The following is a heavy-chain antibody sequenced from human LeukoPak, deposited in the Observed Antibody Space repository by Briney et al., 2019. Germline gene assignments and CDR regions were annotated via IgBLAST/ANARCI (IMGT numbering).Heavy chain of an antibody. J-gene: IGHJ4*02. V-gene: IGHV3-30-3*01. CDR1: GFTFSSYA. Sequence: GSLRLSCAASGFTFSSYAMHWVRQAPGKGLEWVAVISYDGSNKYYADSVKGRFTISRDNSKNTLYLQMNSLRAEDTAVYYCAREDTIFGVADQYYFDYWGQGTLVTVSS. D-gene: IGHD3-3*01. CDR3: AREDTIFGVADQYYFDY. CDR2: ISYDGSNK.